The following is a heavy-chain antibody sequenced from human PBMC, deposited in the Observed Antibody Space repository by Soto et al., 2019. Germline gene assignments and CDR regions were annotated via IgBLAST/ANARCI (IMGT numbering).Heavy chain of an antibody. D-gene: IGHD6-19*01. J-gene: IGHJ4*02. CDR2: VYANGNT. CDR3: ARHRIAVAKYFDS. CDR1: GGSISRTDHY. V-gene: IGHV4-39*01. Sequence: SETLSLTCTLSGGSISRTDHYWGWIRQPPGKGMERIGSVYANGNTFYNTSLKSRFSLFVYTSRIHFSLKLSSVTAADTAVYFGARHRIAVAKYFDSWGQGTLVTVS.